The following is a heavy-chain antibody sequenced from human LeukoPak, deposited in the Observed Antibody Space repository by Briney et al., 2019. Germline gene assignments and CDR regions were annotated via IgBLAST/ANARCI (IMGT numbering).Heavy chain of an antibody. J-gene: IGHJ5*02. CDR3: VRVSGFCTNGVCPSFDP. V-gene: IGHV3-30*09. D-gene: IGHD2-8*01. Sequence: GRSLRLSCAASGFTFTNYAMNWVRQAPGKGLEWVATVSYDGTDTSYADSVKGRFAIFRDNSKNTLYLQMNSLRTEDTAVYYCVRVSGFCTNGVCPSFDPWGQGTLVTVSS. CDR2: VSYDGTDT. CDR1: GFTFTNYA.